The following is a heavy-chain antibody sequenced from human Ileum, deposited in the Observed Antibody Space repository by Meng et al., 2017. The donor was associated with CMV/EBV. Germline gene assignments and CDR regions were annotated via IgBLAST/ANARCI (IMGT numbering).Heavy chain of an antibody. D-gene: IGHD1-26*01. J-gene: IGHJ4*02. CDR3: TRAGSYRHDY. CDR1: GFTFSDYW. V-gene: IGHV3-74*01. CDR2: INTDGSSS. Sequence: EVQLVESXXDLVQXAGSLRLSCTASGFTFSDYWLHWVRQAPGKGLDWVSRINTDGSSSNYADSVKGRITISRDNAKNTLYLEMNNLRVEDTAVYYCTRAGSYRHDYWGQGTLGTVSS.